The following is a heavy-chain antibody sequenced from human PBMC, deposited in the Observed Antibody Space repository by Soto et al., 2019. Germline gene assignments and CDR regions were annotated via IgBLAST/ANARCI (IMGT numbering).Heavy chain of an antibody. V-gene: IGHV1-69*13. CDR3: ARAIVGPTTTGWLDP. CDR2: ITPIFGTA. CDR1: GGTFSRYA. Sequence: SVKVSCKASGGTFSRYAISWVRQAPGQGLEWMGGITPIFGTANYAQKFQGRVTITADESTSTAYMELSSLRFEDTAVYYCARAIVGPTTTGWLDPWGQGTLVTVSS. J-gene: IGHJ5*02. D-gene: IGHD1-26*01.